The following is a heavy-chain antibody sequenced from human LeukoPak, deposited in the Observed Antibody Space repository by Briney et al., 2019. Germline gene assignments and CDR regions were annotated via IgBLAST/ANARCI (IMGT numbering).Heavy chain of an antibody. J-gene: IGHJ4*02. Sequence: PGGSLRLSCAASGFIFSNAWMTWVRQAPGKGLEWVARMKSETDGGTTDYATSVKGRFTIARDDSKDTLCLKMDRLKTEDTALYYCTTGLSSNWTAGSLLIFDFWGRGILVTVSS. CDR1: GFIFSNAW. CDR3: TTGLSSNWTAGSLLIFDF. D-gene: IGHD6-13*01. CDR2: MKSETDGGTT. V-gene: IGHV3-15*01.